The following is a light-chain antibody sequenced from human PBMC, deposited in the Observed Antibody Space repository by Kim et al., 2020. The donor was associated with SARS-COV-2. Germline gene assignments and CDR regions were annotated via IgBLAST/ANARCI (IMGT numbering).Light chain of an antibody. V-gene: IGLV3-9*01. CDR1: HIGSKN. Sequence: SYELTQPLSVSVALGQTARITCGGNHIGSKNVHWCQQKPGQAPVVVIYRDSNRPSGIPERFSGSNSGNTATLTISRVQAGDEADYYCQVWVRSTASYVFGNGTKVTV. CDR2: RDS. J-gene: IGLJ1*01. CDR3: QVWVRSTASYV.